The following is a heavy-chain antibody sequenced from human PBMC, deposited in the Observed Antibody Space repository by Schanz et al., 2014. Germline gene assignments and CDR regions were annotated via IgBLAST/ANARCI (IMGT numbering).Heavy chain of an antibody. V-gene: IGHV3-53*04. CDR3: ARGENLDILTG. CDR1: GFNINNNY. D-gene: IGHD3-9*01. CDR2: SYISGDT. Sequence: EVQLVESGGGLVQPGGSLKLSCAASGFNINNNYMTWVRQAPGKGLEWVSVSYISGDTYYADSVKGRFIISRDNSKNTLYLQMNSLRREDTAVYFCARGENLDILTGWGQGTLVTVSS. J-gene: IGHJ4*02.